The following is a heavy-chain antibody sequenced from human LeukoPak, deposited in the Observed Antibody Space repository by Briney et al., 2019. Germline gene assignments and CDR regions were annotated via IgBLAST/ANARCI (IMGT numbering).Heavy chain of an antibody. V-gene: IGHV4-34*01. Sequence: SETLSLSCAVYGGSFSGYYWSWIRQPPGKGLEWIGEINHSGSTNYNPSLKSRVTISVDTSKNQFSLKLSSVTAADTAVYYCARGIAVAGTYFDYWGQGTLVTVSS. D-gene: IGHD6-19*01. CDR3: ARGIAVAGTYFDY. J-gene: IGHJ4*02. CDR2: INHSGST. CDR1: GGSFSGYY.